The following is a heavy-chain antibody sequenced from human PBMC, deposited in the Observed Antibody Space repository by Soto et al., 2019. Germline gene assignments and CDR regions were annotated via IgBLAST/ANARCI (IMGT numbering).Heavy chain of an antibody. CDR3: ARAPHGGGYEDDY. Sequence: ASETLSLTCAVYGGSFSGYYWSWIRQPPGKGLEWIGEINHSGSTNYNPSLKSRVTISVDTSKNQFSLKLSSVTAADTAVYYCARAPHGGGYEDDYWGQGTLVTVSS. D-gene: IGHD5-12*01. J-gene: IGHJ4*02. V-gene: IGHV4-34*01. CDR2: INHSGST. CDR1: GGSFSGYY.